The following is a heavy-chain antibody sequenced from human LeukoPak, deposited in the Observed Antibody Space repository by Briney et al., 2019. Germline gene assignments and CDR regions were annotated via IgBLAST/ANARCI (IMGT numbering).Heavy chain of an antibody. CDR2: IYPGASDV. J-gene: IGHJ6*04. Sequence: GESLQISCQASGYTFSSYWIAWVRQMSGKDLEWLGIIYPGASDVKYNPSFQGLVTISADKSINTAYLLWSGLRASDTAKYYCARAGSGSSSYGMDVWGKGTTVTVSS. CDR1: GYTFSSYW. D-gene: IGHD3-10*01. V-gene: IGHV5-51*01. CDR3: ARAGSGSSSYGMDV.